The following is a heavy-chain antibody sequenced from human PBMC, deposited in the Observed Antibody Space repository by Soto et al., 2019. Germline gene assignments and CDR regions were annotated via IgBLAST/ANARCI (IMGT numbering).Heavy chain of an antibody. Sequence: APVKVSCKVSGYTLTQLSMHCVRQAPGKGLEWMGGFDPEDVETIYAQSFQVRVTMTEDTSTDTAYMELSSLRSEDTAVYYCATDLEYGVYYYYGMDVWGQGTTVTVSS. CDR3: ATDLEYGVYYYYGMDV. CDR2: FDPEDVET. J-gene: IGHJ6*02. CDR1: GYTLTQLS. D-gene: IGHD4-17*01. V-gene: IGHV1-24*01.